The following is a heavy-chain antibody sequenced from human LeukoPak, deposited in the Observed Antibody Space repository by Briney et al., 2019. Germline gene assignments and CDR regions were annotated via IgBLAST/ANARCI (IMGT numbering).Heavy chain of an antibody. CDR3: ARVRGYSYPGDYYYYYMDV. CDR1: GVSISSSNSY. J-gene: IGHJ6*03. Sequence: PSETLSLTCTVSGVSISSSNSYWGWIRQPPGKGLEWIGSIYYSGNTYYNASLKSQVSISIDTSKNQFSLKLTSVTAADTAVYYCARVRGYSYPGDYYYYYMDVWGKGTTVTVSS. V-gene: IGHV4-39*01. D-gene: IGHD5-18*01. CDR2: IYYSGNT.